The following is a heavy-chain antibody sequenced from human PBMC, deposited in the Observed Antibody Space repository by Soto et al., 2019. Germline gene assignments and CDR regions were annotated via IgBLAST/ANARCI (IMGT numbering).Heavy chain of an antibody. J-gene: IGHJ4*02. CDR3: ARALPTCGEFLDC. CDR2: IYSVGDT. Sequence: GVSLRLSWAASGFIVSNNYMSWVRQAPGQWLEWVSLIYSVGDTYYADSVKGRFTIPRENSNNTVYLQMNRLRVDDTAVYNCARALPTCGEFLDCRDQGAMVTASS. CDR1: GFIVSNNY. V-gene: IGHV3-53*01. D-gene: IGHD3-10*01.